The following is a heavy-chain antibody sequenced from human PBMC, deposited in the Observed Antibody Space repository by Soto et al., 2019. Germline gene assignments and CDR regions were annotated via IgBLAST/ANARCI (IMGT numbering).Heavy chain of an antibody. Sequence: SETLSLTCSVSGVSISSYYWSWIRQPPGKGLEWIGYIYYTGSTNSNLSLKSRATISLDTSKNQFSLKLSSVTAADTAVYYCARRWGRTFDYWGQGTLVTVSS. V-gene: IGHV4-59*08. J-gene: IGHJ4*02. D-gene: IGHD7-27*01. CDR1: GVSISSYY. CDR3: ARRWGRTFDY. CDR2: IYYTGST.